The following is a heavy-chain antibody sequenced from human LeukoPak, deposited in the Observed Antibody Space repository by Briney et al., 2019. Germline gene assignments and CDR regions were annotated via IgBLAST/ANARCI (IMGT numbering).Heavy chain of an antibody. J-gene: IGHJ3*02. CDR2: MYYSGSP. D-gene: IGHD3-10*01. CDR3: AVGGVYLRGGAEAFDI. V-gene: IGHV4-59*12. CDR1: GGSISSYY. Sequence: PSETLSLTCTVSGGSISSYYWSWIRQPPGKGLEWIGYMYYSGSPNYNPSLKSRVTVSVDTSKNQFSLKLSSVTAADTAVYYCAVGGVYLRGGAEAFDIWGQGTMVTVSS.